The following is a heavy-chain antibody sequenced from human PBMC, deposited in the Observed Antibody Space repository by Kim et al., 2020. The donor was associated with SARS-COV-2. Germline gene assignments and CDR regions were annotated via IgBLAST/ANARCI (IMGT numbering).Heavy chain of an antibody. CDR3: VKTAHLSIAAGRPGPFFDY. J-gene: IGHJ4*02. V-gene: IGHV3-64D*06. CDR2: ISSNGGST. Sequence: GGSLRLSCSASGFTFSSYAMHWVRQAPGKGLEYVSAISSNGGSTYYADSVKGRFTISRDNSKNTLYLQMSSLRAEDTAVYYCVKTAHLSIAAGRPGPFFDYWGQGTLVTVSS. D-gene: IGHD6-13*01. CDR1: GFTFSSYA.